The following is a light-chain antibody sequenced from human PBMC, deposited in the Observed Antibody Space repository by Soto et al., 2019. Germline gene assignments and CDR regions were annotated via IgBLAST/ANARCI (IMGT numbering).Light chain of an antibody. CDR3: QQYNSYSIT. CDR1: QSVSGW. CDR2: KAS. Sequence: IQMTQSPSSLSASVGDTVTITCRASQSVSGWLAWYQQKPGKAPKLLIYKASSLESGVPSRFSGSGSGTEFTLTISSLQPDDFATYYCQQYNSYSITFGQGTRLEIK. V-gene: IGKV1-5*03. J-gene: IGKJ5*01.